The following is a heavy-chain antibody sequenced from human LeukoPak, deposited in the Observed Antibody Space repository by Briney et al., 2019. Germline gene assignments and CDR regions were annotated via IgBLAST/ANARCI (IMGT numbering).Heavy chain of an antibody. CDR3: ARESPTYSSGWYKDF. Sequence: SETLSLTCTVSGGSISSYYWSWIRQPAGGGLEWIGRIYISGSTNYNPPLKSRVTISIDKSNNQFFLKLNSVTAADTAVYYCARESPTYSSGWYKDFWGQGTLVTVSS. CDR1: GGSISSYY. D-gene: IGHD6-19*01. V-gene: IGHV4-4*07. CDR2: IYISGST. J-gene: IGHJ4*02.